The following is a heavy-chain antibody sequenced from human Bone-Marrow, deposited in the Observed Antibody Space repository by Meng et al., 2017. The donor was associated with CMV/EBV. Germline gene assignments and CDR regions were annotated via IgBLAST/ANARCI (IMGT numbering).Heavy chain of an antibody. V-gene: IGHV1-2*02. D-gene: IGHD5-24*01. CDR2: INPNSGGA. CDR1: GYTFTGYY. Sequence: ASVKVSCKASGYTFTGYYMHWVRQAPGQGLEWMGWINPNSGGANYAEKFQGRVTMTRDTSSSTAYMEVSRPRSDDTAVYYCARDLDGGEKATAVGADYWGQGTLVTVSS. J-gene: IGHJ4*02. CDR3: ARDLDGGEKATAVGADY.